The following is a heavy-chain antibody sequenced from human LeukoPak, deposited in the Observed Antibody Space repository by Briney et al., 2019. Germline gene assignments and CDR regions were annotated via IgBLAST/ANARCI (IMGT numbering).Heavy chain of an antibody. Sequence: GGTLRLSCAAPGFTFSSYAMSWVRQAPGKGLEWVSTMTGSGGSTYYADSVKGRFTISRDNSKNTLYLQMNSLRAEDTAVYYCAKGRSSRSAFDYWGQGTLVTVSS. J-gene: IGHJ4*02. CDR1: GFTFSSYA. CDR3: AKGRSSRSAFDY. CDR2: MTGSGGST. D-gene: IGHD6-13*01. V-gene: IGHV3-23*01.